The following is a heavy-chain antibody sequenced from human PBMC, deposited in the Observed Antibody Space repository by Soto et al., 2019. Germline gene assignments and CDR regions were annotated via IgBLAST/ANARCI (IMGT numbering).Heavy chain of an antibody. J-gene: IGHJ4*02. CDR1: GFTFSSYG. CDR3: APWFGAFDY. D-gene: IGHD3-10*01. Sequence: QVQLVESGGGVVQPGRSLRLSCAASGFTFSSYGMHWVRQAPGKGLEWVAVISYDGSNKYYADSVKGRFTISRDNSMNTLYLQMSSLRAEDTAVYYCAPWFGAFDYWGQGTLVTVSS. V-gene: IGHV3-30*03. CDR2: ISYDGSNK.